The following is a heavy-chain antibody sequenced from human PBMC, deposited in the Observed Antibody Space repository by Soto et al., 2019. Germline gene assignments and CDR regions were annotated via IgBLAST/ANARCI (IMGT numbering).Heavy chain of an antibody. CDR2: INPNSGGT. D-gene: IGHD6-13*01. CDR1: GYTFTDYY. CDR3: ARSEPPIAAAGYNWFDP. Sequence: ASVKVSCKASGYTFTDYYMHWVRQAPGQGLEWMGWINPNSGGTNYAQKFQGWVTMTRDTSISTAYMELSRLRSDDTAVYYCARSEPPIAAAGYNWFDPWGQGTLVTVSS. V-gene: IGHV1-2*04. J-gene: IGHJ5*02.